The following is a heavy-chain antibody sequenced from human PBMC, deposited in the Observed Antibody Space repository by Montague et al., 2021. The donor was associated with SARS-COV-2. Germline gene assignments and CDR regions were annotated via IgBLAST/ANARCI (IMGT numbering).Heavy chain of an antibody. Sequence: CAISGDSVSSNTATWNWIRQSPSRGLEWLGRTYYRFKWYHDYAISLKSRITINPDTSKNQFSLQLSSVAPEDTAVYYCARGLLEPLDYWGQGTLVTVSS. D-gene: IGHD1-14*01. V-gene: IGHV6-1*01. CDR3: ARGLLEPLDY. J-gene: IGHJ4*02. CDR2: TYYRFKWYH. CDR1: GDSVSSNTAT.